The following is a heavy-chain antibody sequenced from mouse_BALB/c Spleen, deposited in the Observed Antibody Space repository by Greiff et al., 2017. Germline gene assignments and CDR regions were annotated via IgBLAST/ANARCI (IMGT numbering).Heavy chain of an antibody. J-gene: IGHJ2*01. CDR1: GFNIKDTY. D-gene: IGHD1-1*01. CDR2: IDPANGNT. V-gene: IGHV14-3*02. CDR3: GRGLYYYGSSYVFFDY. Sequence: VQLKESGAELVKPGASVKLSCTASGFNIKDTYMHWVKQRPEQGLEWIGRIDPANGNTKYDPKFQGKATITADTSSNTAYLQLSSLTSEDTAVYYCGRGLYYYGSSYVFFDYWGQGTTLTVSS.